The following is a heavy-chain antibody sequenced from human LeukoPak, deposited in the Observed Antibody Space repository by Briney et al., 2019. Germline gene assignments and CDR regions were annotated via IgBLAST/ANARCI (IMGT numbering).Heavy chain of an antibody. CDR1: GGSISSYY. CDR3: AKSGYNRFDY. CDR2: ISGSGSGGST. J-gene: IGHJ4*02. D-gene: IGHD5-24*01. V-gene: IGHV3-23*01. Sequence: ETLSLTCTVSGGSISSYYWSWIRQPPGKGLEWVSNISGSGSGGSTYYVDSVKGRFTISRDNSKNTLYLQMNSLRAEDTAVYYCAKSGYNRFDYWGQGTLVTVSS.